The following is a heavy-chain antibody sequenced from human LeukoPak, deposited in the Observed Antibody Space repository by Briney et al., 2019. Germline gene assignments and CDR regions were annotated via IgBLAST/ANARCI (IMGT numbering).Heavy chain of an antibody. D-gene: IGHD3-3*01. Sequence: PGGSLRLSCAASGFTFSSYSMNWVRQAPGKGLEWVSSISSSSSYIYYADSVKGRFTISRDNAKNSLYLQMNSLRAEDTAVYYCARDLLITIFGVGYDYWGQGTLVTVSS. J-gene: IGHJ4*02. CDR2: ISSSSSYI. CDR3: ARDLLITIFGVGYDY. CDR1: GFTFSSYS. V-gene: IGHV3-21*01.